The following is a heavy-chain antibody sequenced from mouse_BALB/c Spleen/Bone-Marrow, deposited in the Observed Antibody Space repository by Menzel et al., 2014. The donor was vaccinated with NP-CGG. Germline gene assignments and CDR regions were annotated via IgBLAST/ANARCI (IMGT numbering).Heavy chain of an antibody. V-gene: IGHV14-3*02. J-gene: IGHJ4*01. Sequence: EVQLQQSGAELVKSGASVKLSCTASGFNIKDTYMHWVKQRPEQGLEWIGRIDPANGYTNYAPKFQGKANITEDTSSNTAYLQLSSLTSEDTAVYFCASKKNYSSIDSCAPGSSLPFSS. CDR1: GFNIKDTY. CDR2: IDPANGYT. CDR3: ASKKNYSSIDS.